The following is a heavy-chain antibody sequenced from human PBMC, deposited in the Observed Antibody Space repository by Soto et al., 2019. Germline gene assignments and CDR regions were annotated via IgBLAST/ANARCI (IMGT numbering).Heavy chain of an antibody. CDR1: GDNIISYG. J-gene: IGHJ6*02. Sequence: LRDCCNVAGDNIISYGGSRVRQMHGKGLEWMGRIDPSDSYTNYSPSFQGHVTISADKSISTAYLQWSSLKASDTAMYYCARTPQGSGWLAGTFYYFYGMDVWGQGTTVTVSS. CDR3: ARTPQGSGWLAGTFYYFYGMDV. V-gene: IGHV5-10-1*01. D-gene: IGHD6-19*01. CDR2: IDPSDSYT.